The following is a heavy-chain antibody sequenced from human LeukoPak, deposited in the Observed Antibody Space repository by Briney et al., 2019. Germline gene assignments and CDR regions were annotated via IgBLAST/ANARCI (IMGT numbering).Heavy chain of an antibody. Sequence: SETLSLTCAVYGGSFSGYYWSWIRQPPGKGLEWIGEINHSGSTNYNPSLKSRVTISVDTSKNQFSLKLSSVTAADTAVYYCARLRLRGSSGWFPHYYMDVWGKGTTVTISS. J-gene: IGHJ6*03. D-gene: IGHD6-19*01. CDR2: INHSGST. V-gene: IGHV4-34*01. CDR1: GGSFSGYY. CDR3: ARLRLRGSSGWFPHYYMDV.